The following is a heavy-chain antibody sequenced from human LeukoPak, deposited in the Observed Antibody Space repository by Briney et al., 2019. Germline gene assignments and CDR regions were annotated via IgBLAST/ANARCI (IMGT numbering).Heavy chain of an antibody. CDR3: AKTIDYSDYGFYYYYGMDV. J-gene: IGHJ6*01. V-gene: IGHV3-30*18. Sequence: GGSLRLSCAASGFTFSSYGMHWVRQAPGKGLEWVAVISYDGSNKYYADSVKGRFTISRDNSKNTLYLQMNSLRAEDTAVYYCAKTIDYSDYGFYYYYGMDVWGQGTTGTVS. CDR2: ISYDGSNK. D-gene: IGHD4-11*01. CDR1: GFTFSSYG.